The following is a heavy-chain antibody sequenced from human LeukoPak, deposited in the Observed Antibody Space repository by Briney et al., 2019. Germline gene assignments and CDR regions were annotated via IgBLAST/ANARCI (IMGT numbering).Heavy chain of an antibody. D-gene: IGHD4-17*01. Sequence: GGSLRLSCAASGFTFSSYWMSWVRQAPGKGLEWVANIKQDGSEKYYVDSVKGRFTISRDNAKNSLYLQMNSLRAEDTAVYYCAKVSFMTTVTTSVDFWGQGTLVTVSS. CDR3: AKVSFMTTVTTSVDF. CDR1: GFTFSSYW. CDR2: IKQDGSEK. J-gene: IGHJ4*02. V-gene: IGHV3-7*03.